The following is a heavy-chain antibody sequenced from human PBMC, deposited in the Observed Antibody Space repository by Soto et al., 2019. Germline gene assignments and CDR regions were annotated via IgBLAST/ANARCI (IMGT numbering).Heavy chain of an antibody. V-gene: IGHV3-33*01. D-gene: IGHD2-2*01. CDR3: ARHDEPAAMLGIPRKTYYYYGMDV. Sequence: GGSLRLSCAASGFTFSSYGMHWVRQAPGKGLEWVAVIWYDGSNKYYADSVKGRFTISRDNSKNTLYLQMNSLRAEDTAVYYCARHDEPAAMLGIPRKTYYYYGMDVWGQGTTVTVSS. CDR2: IWYDGSNK. CDR1: GFTFSSYG. J-gene: IGHJ6*02.